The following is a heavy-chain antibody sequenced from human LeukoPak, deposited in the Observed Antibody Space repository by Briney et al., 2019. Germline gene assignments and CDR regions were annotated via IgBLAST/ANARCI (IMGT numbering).Heavy chain of an antibody. V-gene: IGHV3-9*01. CDR3: AKERFGERRFDY. J-gene: IGHJ4*02. D-gene: IGHD3-10*01. CDR1: GFTFDDYA. Sequence: GRSLRLSSAASGFTFDDYAMHWVRQAPGKGLEWVSGISWNSGSIGYADSVKGRFTISRDNAKNSLYLQMNSLRAEDTALYYCAKERFGERRFDYWGQGTLVTVSS. CDR2: ISWNSGSI.